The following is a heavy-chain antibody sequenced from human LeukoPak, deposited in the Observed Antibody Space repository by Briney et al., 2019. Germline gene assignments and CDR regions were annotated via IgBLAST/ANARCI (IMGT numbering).Heavy chain of an antibody. J-gene: IGHJ4*02. V-gene: IGHV3-11*04. Sequence: GGSLRLSCAASGFTFSDYYMTWIRQAPGKGLEWVSYISSSGSTIYYTDSVKGRFTISRDNAKNSLYLQMNSLRAEDTAVSYCARGLATIPFDYWGQGTLVTVSS. CDR2: ISSSGSTI. CDR1: GFTFSDYY. CDR3: ARGLATIPFDY. D-gene: IGHD5-24*01.